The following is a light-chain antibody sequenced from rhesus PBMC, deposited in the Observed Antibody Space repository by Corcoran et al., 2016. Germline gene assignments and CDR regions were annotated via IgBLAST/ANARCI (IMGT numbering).Light chain of an antibody. J-gene: IGKJ3*01. CDR3: QHNYGTPFT. CDR1: ENVNNY. V-gene: IGKV1-74*01. Sequence: DIQMTQSPSSLSATVGDRVTITCRASENVNNYLNWYQQKPGKAPKLLIYKASTVQSWVPARFSGGGSGTDYTFTISSLQSEVVATYYCQHNYGTPFTFGPGTKLDIK. CDR2: KAS.